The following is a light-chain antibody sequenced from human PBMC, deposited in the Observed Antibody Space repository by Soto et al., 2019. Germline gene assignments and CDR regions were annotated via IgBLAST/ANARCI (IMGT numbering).Light chain of an antibody. V-gene: IGKV2-30*02. CDR3: MQGTHWPWT. CDR1: QSLIHSDGITY. CDR2: EVS. Sequence: DVVMTQSPLSLPVTLGQPASISCRSSQSLIHSDGITYLSWFQQRPGQSPRRLIYEVSDRDSGVPDRFSGSGSGTDFTLKISRVEAEDVGVYYCMQGTHWPWTFGKGTEVEFK. J-gene: IGKJ1*01.